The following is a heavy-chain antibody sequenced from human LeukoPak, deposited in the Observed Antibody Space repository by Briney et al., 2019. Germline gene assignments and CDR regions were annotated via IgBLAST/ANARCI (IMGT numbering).Heavy chain of an antibody. J-gene: IGHJ4*02. D-gene: IGHD2-2*01. CDR1: GASISSGGYY. CDR2: IYYSGSI. V-gene: IGHV4-31*03. Sequence: SETLSLTCTVSGASISSGGYYWSWIRQRPGKGLVWIGYIYYSGSIYYNSTLPSLKSRVTISVDTSKNQFSLKLSSVTAADTAVYNCAGTSSTTSSIDYWGQGTLVAVSS. CDR3: AGTSSTTSSIDY.